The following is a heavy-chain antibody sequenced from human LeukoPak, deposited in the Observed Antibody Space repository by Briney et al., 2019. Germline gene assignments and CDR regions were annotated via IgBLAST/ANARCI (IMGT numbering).Heavy chain of an antibody. D-gene: IGHD5-18*01. CDR2: IIPIFGTA. Sequence: SVKVSCKASGGTFSSHAISWVRQAPGQGLEWMGGIIPIFGTANYAQKFQGRVTITADESTSTAYMELSSLRSEDTAVYYCASTVDTAMISDYWGQGTLVTVSS. CDR3: ASTVDTAMISDY. CDR1: GGTFSSHA. V-gene: IGHV1-69*01. J-gene: IGHJ4*02.